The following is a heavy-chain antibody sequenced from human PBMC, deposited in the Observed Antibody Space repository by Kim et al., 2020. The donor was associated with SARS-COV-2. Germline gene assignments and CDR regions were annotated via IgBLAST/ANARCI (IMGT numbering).Heavy chain of an antibody. CDR1: GGSISSGGYS. Sequence: SETLSLTCAVSGGSISSGGYSWSWIRQPPGKGLEWIGYIYHSGSTYYNPSLKSRVTISVDRSKNQFSLKLSSVTAADTAVYYCARGGYSSSWYYLNWFDPWGRETLAPVSS. J-gene: IGHJ5*02. D-gene: IGHD6-13*01. CDR2: IYHSGST. V-gene: IGHV4-30-2*01. CDR3: ARGGYSSSWYYLNWFDP.